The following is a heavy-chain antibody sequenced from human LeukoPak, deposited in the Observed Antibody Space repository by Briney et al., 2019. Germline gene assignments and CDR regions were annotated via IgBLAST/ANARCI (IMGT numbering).Heavy chain of an antibody. CDR1: GFTFSSYS. CDR2: ISGSGEST. J-gene: IGHJ4*02. CDR3: AKRGDSGACNDY. D-gene: IGHD2-21*01. Sequence: AGGSLRLSCAASGFTFSSYSMRWVRKAPGKGLEWVSGISGSGESTYYADSVKGRFTIFRDNPKNTLYLQMNSLRAEDTALYYCAKRGDSGACNDYWGQGTLVTVSS. V-gene: IGHV3-23*01.